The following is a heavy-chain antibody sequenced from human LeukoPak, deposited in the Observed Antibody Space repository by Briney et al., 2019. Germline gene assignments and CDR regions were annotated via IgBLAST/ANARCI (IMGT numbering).Heavy chain of an antibody. CDR3: ARDRCIVGATGAEEFDY. CDR2: ISAYNGNT. CDR1: GYTFTSYG. Sequence: GASVKVSCKASGYTFTSYGISWVRQAPGQGLEWMGWISAYNGNTNYAQKLQGRVTMTTDTSTSTAYVELRSLRSDDTAVYYCARDRCIVGATGAEEFDYWGQGTLVTVSS. V-gene: IGHV1-18*01. J-gene: IGHJ4*02. D-gene: IGHD1-26*01.